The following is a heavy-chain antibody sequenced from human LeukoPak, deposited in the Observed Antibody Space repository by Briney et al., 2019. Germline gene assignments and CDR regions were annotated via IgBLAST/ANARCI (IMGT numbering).Heavy chain of an antibody. D-gene: IGHD1-26*01. Sequence: GASVKVSCKVSGYTLTELSMHWVRQAPGKGLEWMGGFDPEDGETIYAQKFQGRVTMTTDTSTNTAYMELRNLRSDDTAVYFCASTSMEVGATQFDYWGQGTLVTVSS. CDR1: GYTLTELS. CDR2: FDPEDGET. V-gene: IGHV1-24*01. J-gene: IGHJ4*02. CDR3: ASTSMEVGATQFDY.